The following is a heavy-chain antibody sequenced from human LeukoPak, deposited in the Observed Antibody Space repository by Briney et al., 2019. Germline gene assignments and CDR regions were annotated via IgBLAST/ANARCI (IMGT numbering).Heavy chain of an antibody. CDR3: ALGYYDIEDYYFDY. CDR1: GYTFTGYY. Sequence: ASVKVSCKASGYTFTGYYMHWVRQAPGQGLEWMGWINPNSGGTNYAQKFQGRVTMTRDTSISTAYMEPSRLRSDGTAVYYCALGYYDIEDYYFDYWGQGTLVTVSS. CDR2: INPNSGGT. V-gene: IGHV1-2*02. J-gene: IGHJ4*02. D-gene: IGHD3-9*01.